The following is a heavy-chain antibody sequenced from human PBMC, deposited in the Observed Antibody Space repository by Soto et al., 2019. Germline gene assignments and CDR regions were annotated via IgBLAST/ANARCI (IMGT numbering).Heavy chain of an antibody. CDR2: ISSDGSST. CDR3: ARHGMDV. Sequence: EMQLVESGGGLVQPGGSLRLSCAASGLTFSSNWMHWVRQAPGKGLVWVSHISSDGSSTNYADSVKGRFTISRDNAKNPLYPQMTSLRAEDTAVYYCARHGMDVWGQGTTVTVSS. CDR1: GLTFSSNW. J-gene: IGHJ6*02. V-gene: IGHV3-74*01.